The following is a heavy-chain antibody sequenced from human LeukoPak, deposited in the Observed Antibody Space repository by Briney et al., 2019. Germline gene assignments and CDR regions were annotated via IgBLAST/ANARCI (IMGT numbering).Heavy chain of an antibody. D-gene: IGHD3-22*01. V-gene: IGHV4-4*07. CDR3: ARRASYYDSSGYYTTFDY. CDR1: GGSTSSYY. J-gene: IGHJ4*02. CDR2: IYTSGST. Sequence: SETLSLTCTVSGGSTSSYYWSWIRQPAGKGLEWIGRIYTSGSTNYNPSLKSRVTMSVDTSKNQFSLKLSSVTAADTAVYYCARRASYYDSSGYYTTFDYWGQGTLVTVSS.